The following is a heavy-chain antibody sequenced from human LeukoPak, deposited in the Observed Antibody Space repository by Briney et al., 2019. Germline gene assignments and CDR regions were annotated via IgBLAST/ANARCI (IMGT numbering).Heavy chain of an antibody. J-gene: IGHJ4*02. D-gene: IGHD3-16*01. CDR1: GGTFSSYA. V-gene: IGHV1-69*13. CDR3: ARDLSGGKGTDY. CDR2: IIPIFGTA. Sequence: SVKVSCKASGGTFSSYAISWVRQAPGQGLEWMGGIIPIFGTANYAQKFQGRVTITADESTSTAYMELSSLRSEDTAVYYCARDLSGGKGTDYWGQGTLVTVSS.